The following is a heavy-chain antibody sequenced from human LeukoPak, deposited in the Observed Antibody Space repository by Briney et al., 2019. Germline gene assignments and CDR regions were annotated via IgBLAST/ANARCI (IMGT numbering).Heavy chain of an antibody. CDR3: ARNYDSSKDGNDY. D-gene: IGHD3-22*01. J-gene: IGHJ4*02. Sequence: ASVKVSCKASGYSFTSYSISWVRQAPGQGLEWVGWISSYNGKTNYGKNVQGRVTMTTDTSTSTAYMELRSLRSDDTAIYYCARNYDSSKDGNDYWGQGTLVTVSS. V-gene: IGHV1-18*01. CDR1: GYSFTSYS. CDR2: ISSYNGKT.